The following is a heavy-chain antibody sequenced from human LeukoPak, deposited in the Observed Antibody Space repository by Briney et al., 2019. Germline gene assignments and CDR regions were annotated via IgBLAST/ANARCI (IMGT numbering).Heavy chain of an antibody. CDR3: TRVSCSGASCSDY. CDR2: ISATTGYI. CDR1: GFLFSSYS. Sequence: GSLRLSCAASGFLFSSYSMNWVRQAPGKGLEWVSSISATTGYIFYADSVKGRFTISRDNTENSLYLQMNSLRAEDTAVYYCTRVSCSGASCSDYWGQGTLVTVSS. V-gene: IGHV3-21*01. D-gene: IGHD2-15*01. J-gene: IGHJ4*02.